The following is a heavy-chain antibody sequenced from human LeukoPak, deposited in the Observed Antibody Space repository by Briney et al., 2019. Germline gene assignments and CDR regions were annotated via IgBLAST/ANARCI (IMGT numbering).Heavy chain of an antibody. J-gene: IGHJ6*03. V-gene: IGHV3-21*01. CDR3: ASSRPYYHYVDV. Sequence: SGGSLRLSCAASGFTFSSYTMNWVRQAPGKGLEWVSSISSSSDYIYYADSVEGRFTISRDNAKNSLYLQMNSLRAEDTAVYYCASSRPYYHYVDVWGKGTTVTVSS. D-gene: IGHD6-13*01. CDR2: ISSSSDYI. CDR1: GFTFSSYT.